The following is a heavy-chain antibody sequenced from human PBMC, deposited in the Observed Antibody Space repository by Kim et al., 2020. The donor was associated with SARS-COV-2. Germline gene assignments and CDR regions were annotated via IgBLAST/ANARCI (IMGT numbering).Heavy chain of an antibody. J-gene: IGHJ4*02. Sequence: GESLKISCKGSGYSFTSYWIGWVRQMPGKGLEWMGIIYPGDSDTRYSPSFQGQVTISADKSISTAYLQWSSLKASDTAMYYCARSSDIVVVVAATSFDYWGQGTLVTVSS. V-gene: IGHV5-51*01. CDR2: IYPGDSDT. CDR3: ARSSDIVVVVAATSFDY. D-gene: IGHD2-15*01. CDR1: GYSFTSYW.